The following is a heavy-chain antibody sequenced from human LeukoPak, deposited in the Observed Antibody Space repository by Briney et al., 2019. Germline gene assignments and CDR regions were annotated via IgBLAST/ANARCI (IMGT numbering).Heavy chain of an antibody. D-gene: IGHD2-21*01. CDR3: ASDCGGDCYGMRGPGGFDY. V-gene: IGHV3-48*01. CDR1: GFTFSSYS. CDR2: ISSSSSTI. J-gene: IGHJ4*02. Sequence: GGSLRLSCAASGFTFSSYSMNWVRQAPGKGLEWVSYISSSSSTIYYADSVKGRFTISRDNAKNSLYLQMNSLRAEDTAVYYCASDCGGDCYGMRGPGGFDYWGQGTLVTVSS.